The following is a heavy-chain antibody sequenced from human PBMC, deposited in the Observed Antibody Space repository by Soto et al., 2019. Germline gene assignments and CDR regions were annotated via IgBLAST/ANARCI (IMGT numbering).Heavy chain of an antibody. D-gene: IGHD4-4*01. Sequence: QVQLQQWGAGLLKPSETLSLTCAVYGGSFSGYYWSWIRQPPGKGLEWIGEINHSGSTNYNPSLKRRVTISLDTSRNQFSLKLSSVTAADTAVYYCARVGYCNYPLDYWGQGTLVTVSS. CDR3: ARVGYCNYPLDY. V-gene: IGHV4-34*01. J-gene: IGHJ4*02. CDR1: GGSFSGYY. CDR2: INHSGST.